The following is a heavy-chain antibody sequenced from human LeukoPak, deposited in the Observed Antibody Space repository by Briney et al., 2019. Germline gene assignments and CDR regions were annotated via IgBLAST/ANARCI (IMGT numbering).Heavy chain of an antibody. V-gene: IGHV3-48*03. CDR3: ARDHCSGGRCYPLDY. D-gene: IGHD2-15*01. J-gene: IGHJ4*02. Sequence: QSGGSLRLSCAASGFTFSSYEMNWVRQAPGKGLEWVSYISKSGSTIYYADSVKGRFTISRDNAKNSLYLQMNSLRGEDTAVYCCARDHCSGGRCYPLDYWGQGTLVTVSS. CDR2: ISKSGSTI. CDR1: GFTFSSYE.